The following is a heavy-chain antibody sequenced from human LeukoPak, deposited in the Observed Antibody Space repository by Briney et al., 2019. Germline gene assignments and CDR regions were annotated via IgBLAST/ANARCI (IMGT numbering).Heavy chain of an antibody. Sequence: QSGGSLRLSCAASGFTVSSNYMSWVRQAPGKGLEWVSVIYSGGSTYYADSVKGRFTISRENSKNTLYLQMNSLRAEDTAVYYCARDPYDSSGPMGDWGQGTLVTVSS. CDR1: GFTVSSNY. CDR2: IYSGGST. J-gene: IGHJ4*02. D-gene: IGHD3-22*01. CDR3: ARDPYDSSGPMGD. V-gene: IGHV3-53*01.